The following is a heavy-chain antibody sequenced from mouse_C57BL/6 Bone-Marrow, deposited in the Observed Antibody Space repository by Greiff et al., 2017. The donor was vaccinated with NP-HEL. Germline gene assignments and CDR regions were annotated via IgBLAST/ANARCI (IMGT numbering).Heavy chain of an antibody. V-gene: IGHV1-80*01. Sequence: VHLVESGAELVKPGASVKISCKASGYAFSSYWMNWVKQRPGKGLEWIGQIYPGDGDTNYNGKFKGKATLTADKSSSTAYMQLSSLTSEDSAVYFCARPNWDGAWFAYWGQGTLVTVSA. CDR1: GYAFSSYW. CDR2: IYPGDGDT. D-gene: IGHD4-1*02. CDR3: ARPNWDGAWFAY. J-gene: IGHJ3*01.